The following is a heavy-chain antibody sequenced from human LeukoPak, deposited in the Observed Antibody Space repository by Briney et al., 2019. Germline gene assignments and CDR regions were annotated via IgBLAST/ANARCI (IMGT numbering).Heavy chain of an antibody. Sequence: ASVKVSCKASGYTFTSYGISWVRQAPGQGLEWMGWITVHDGNTKYAQKLQGRVSMTTDISTSTIYMELRSLKYDDTAVYYCARYGPKYYFYYMDVWGNGTVVTASS. V-gene: IGHV1-18*01. D-gene: IGHD2/OR15-2a*01. CDR1: GYTFTSYG. J-gene: IGHJ6*03. CDR2: ITVHDGNT. CDR3: ARYGPKYYFYYMDV.